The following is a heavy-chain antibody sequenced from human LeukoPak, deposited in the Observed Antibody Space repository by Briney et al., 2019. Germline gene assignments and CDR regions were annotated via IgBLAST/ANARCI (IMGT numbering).Heavy chain of an antibody. D-gene: IGHD5-18*01. J-gene: IGHJ4*02. V-gene: IGHV4-34*01. CDR1: GGCLSGYY. CDR3: AGGPWELWFLY. CDR2: INHSGST. Sequence: SETLSLTRAGYGGCLSGYYWSWLRQPPGKELEWIGEINHSGSTNYKPSLMSRVTISVDTSKNQLSLKLSSVTAADTAVYDCAGGPWELWFLYWGQGTLVSVSS.